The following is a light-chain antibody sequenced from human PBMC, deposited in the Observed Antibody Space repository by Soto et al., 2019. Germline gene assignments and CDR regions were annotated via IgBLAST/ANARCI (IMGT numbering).Light chain of an antibody. V-gene: IGKV1-27*01. J-gene: IGKJ3*01. CDR3: QKYDSAPVT. CDR2: SAS. CDR1: QDVGYF. Sequence: DIPMTQSPSSLSASVGDRVTITCRASQDVGYFLTWYQQRPGKVPKLIIYSASSLFSGAPSRFSGSRSGTDFTLTIFDLQPDDVATYYGQKYDSAPVTFGPGTRVEIK.